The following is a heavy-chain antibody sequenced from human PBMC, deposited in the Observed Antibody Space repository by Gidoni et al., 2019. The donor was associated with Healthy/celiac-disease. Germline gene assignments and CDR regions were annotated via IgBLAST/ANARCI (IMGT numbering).Heavy chain of an antibody. CDR3: ARAKVYSSGWYWFDP. J-gene: IGHJ5*02. CDR1: GGSFSGYY. V-gene: IGHV4-34*01. Sequence: QVQLQQWGAGLLKPSETLSLPCAVYGGSFSGYYWSWIRPPPGKGLEWIGEINHSGSTTYNPSLKSRVTISVDTSKNQFSLKLSSVTAADTAVYYCARAKVYSSGWYWFDPWGQGTLVTVSS. D-gene: IGHD6-19*01. CDR2: INHSGST.